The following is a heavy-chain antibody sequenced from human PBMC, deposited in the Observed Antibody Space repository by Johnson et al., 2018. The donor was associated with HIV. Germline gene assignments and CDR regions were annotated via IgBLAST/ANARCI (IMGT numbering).Heavy chain of an antibody. Sequence: QEKLVESGGGVVQPGRSLRLSCAASGFTFSSYGMHWVRQAPGKGLEWVAVISYDGSNKYYADSVKGRFTISRDNSKNMTNLQVNGLSDEDTADYYCVRDQGSGLPTNAFDIWGRGTRVTVSS. CDR1: GFTFSSYG. V-gene: IGHV3-30*03. J-gene: IGHJ3*02. CDR3: VRDQGSGLPTNAFDI. D-gene: IGHD6-19*01. CDR2: ISYDGSNK.